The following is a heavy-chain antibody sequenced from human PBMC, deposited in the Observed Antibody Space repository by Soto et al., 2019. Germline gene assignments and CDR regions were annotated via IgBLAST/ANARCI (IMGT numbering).Heavy chain of an antibody. CDR2: INWNSGRV. CDR3: VKDGNWNKQGYFDS. J-gene: IGHJ4*02. Sequence: GGSLRLSCAASGLTFDDFAFHWVRQAPGKGLEWVSGINWNSGRVDYADSVKGRFTISRDNPKNSLYLQMSSLTTDDTALYYCVKDGNWNKQGYFDSWGQGTLVTVSS. V-gene: IGHV3-9*01. CDR1: GLTFDDFA. D-gene: IGHD1-20*01.